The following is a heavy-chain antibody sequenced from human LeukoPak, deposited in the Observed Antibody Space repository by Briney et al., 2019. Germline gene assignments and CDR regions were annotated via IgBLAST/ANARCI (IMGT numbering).Heavy chain of an antibody. CDR3: ARDCYDYVWGSYRYTGFDY. D-gene: IGHD3-16*02. Sequence: GGSLRLSCAASGFTFSDYYMSWIRQAPGKRLEWVSYISSSGSTIYYADSVKGRFTISRDNAKNSLYLQMNSLRAEDTAVYYCARDCYDYVWGSYRYTGFDYWGQGTLVTVSS. CDR2: ISSSGSTI. CDR1: GFTFSDYY. J-gene: IGHJ4*02. V-gene: IGHV3-11*01.